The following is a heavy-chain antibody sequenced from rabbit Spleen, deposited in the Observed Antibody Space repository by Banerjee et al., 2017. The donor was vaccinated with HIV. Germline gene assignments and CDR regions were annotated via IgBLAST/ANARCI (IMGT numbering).Heavy chain of an antibody. CDR2: IDTGSSDFT. CDR3: ARDLAGYVGFGYASYLDL. Sequence: QSLEESGGDLVKPGASLTLTCIASGVSFSVNSYMCWVRQAPGKGLEWIVCIDTGSSDFTYFASWAKGRFTISKTSSTTVTLQMTSLTAADTATYFCARDLAGYVGFGYASYLDLWGPGTLVTVS. J-gene: IGHJ4*01. CDR1: GVSFSVNSY. V-gene: IGHV1S40*01. D-gene: IGHD6-1*01.